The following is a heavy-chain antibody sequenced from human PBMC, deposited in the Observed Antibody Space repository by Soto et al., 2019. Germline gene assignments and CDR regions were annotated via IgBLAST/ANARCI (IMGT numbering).Heavy chain of an antibody. V-gene: IGHV4-59*01. Sequence: SETLSLTCTVSGGSISSYYWSWIRQPPGKGLEWIGYIYYSGSTNYNPSLKSRVTISVDTSKSQFSLKLSSVTAADTAVYYCARAKLDTAMVHYYYYGMDVWGQGTTVTVSS. D-gene: IGHD5-18*01. J-gene: IGHJ6*02. CDR2: IYYSGST. CDR3: ARAKLDTAMVHYYYYGMDV. CDR1: GGSISSYY.